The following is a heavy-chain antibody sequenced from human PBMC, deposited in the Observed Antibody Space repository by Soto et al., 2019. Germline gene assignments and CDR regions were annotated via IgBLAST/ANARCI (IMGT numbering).Heavy chain of an antibody. J-gene: IGHJ4*02. CDR3: ASSMQWLPRFDY. CDR1: GFTFSSYA. D-gene: IGHD6-19*01. CDR2: IYYSGST. V-gene: IGHV4-59*08. Sequence: PGGSLRLSCAASGFTFSSYAMSWIRQPPGKGLEWIGYIYYSGSTNYNPSLKSRVTISVDTSKNQFSLKLSSVTAADTAVYYCASSMQWLPRFDYWGQGTLVTVSS.